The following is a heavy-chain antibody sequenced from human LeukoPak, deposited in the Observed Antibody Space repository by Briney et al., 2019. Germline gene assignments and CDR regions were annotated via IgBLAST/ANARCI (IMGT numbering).Heavy chain of an antibody. Sequence: SETLSLTRAVYGGSFSGYYWSWIRQPPGKGLEWIGEINHSGSTNYNPSLKSRVTISVDTSKNQFSLKLSSVTAADTAVYYCARRFSGIAAAGTWSYYYYYMDVWGKGTTVTISS. CDR3: ARRFSGIAAAGTWSYYYYYMDV. CDR1: GGSFSGYY. CDR2: INHSGST. V-gene: IGHV4-34*01. D-gene: IGHD6-13*01. J-gene: IGHJ6*03.